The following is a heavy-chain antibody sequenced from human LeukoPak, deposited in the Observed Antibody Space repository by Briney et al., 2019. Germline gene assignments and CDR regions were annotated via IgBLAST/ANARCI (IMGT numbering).Heavy chain of an antibody. D-gene: IGHD6-25*01. CDR2: IHHSGTT. Sequence: SETLSLTCTVSGYSISSGYYWGWIRQPPGKGLEWIGNIHHSGTTYYNPSLKSRVTMSVDTSKNQFSLKLSSVTAADTAVYYCARVSGPHFDYWGQGTLVTVSS. J-gene: IGHJ4*02. V-gene: IGHV4-38-2*02. CDR1: GYSISSGYY. CDR3: ARVSGPHFDY.